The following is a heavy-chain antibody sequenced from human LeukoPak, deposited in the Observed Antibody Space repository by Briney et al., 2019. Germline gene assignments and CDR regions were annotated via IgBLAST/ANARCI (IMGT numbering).Heavy chain of an antibody. CDR3: AKDAAYSSGWSPHVY. CDR2: INSDGSST. Sequence: GGSLRLSCAASGFTFSSYWMHWVRQAPGKGLVWVSRINSDGSSTSYADSVKGRFTISRDNSKNTLYLQMNSLRAEDTAVYYCAKDAAYSSGWSPHVYWGQGTLVTVSS. J-gene: IGHJ4*02. D-gene: IGHD6-19*01. V-gene: IGHV3-74*01. CDR1: GFTFSSYW.